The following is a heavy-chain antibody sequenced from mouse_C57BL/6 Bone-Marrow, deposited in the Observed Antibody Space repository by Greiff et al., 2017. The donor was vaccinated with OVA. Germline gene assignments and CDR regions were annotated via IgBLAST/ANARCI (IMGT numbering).Heavy chain of an antibody. J-gene: IGHJ2*01. V-gene: IGHV5-17*01. CDR1: GFTFSDYG. CDR3: ARFFFDY. CDR2: ISSGSSTI. Sequence: DVMLVESGGGLVKPGGSLKLSCAASGFTFSDYGMHWVRQAPEKGLEWVAYISSGSSTIYYADTVKGRFTISRDNAKNTLFLQMTSLRSDDTAMYYCARFFFDYWGQGTTLTVSS.